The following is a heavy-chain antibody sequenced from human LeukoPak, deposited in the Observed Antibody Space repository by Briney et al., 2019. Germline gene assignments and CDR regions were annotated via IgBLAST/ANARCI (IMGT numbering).Heavy chain of an antibody. CDR1: GFTFSNYA. CDR2: IVGSGGST. D-gene: IGHD3-9*01. Sequence: GASLRLSCAASGFTFSNYAMSWVRQAPGKGLEWVSAIVGSGGSTYYADSVRGRFTISRDNSKNTLFLQMNSLRVEDTALYYCSKWGDYDVLTGYYDSDFWGQGTLVTVSS. V-gene: IGHV3-23*01. CDR3: SKWGDYDVLTGYYDSDF. J-gene: IGHJ4*02.